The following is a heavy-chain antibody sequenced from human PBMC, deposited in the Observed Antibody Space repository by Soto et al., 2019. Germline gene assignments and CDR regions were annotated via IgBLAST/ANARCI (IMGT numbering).Heavy chain of an antibody. CDR3: ARGPRKDYGDYVLYYYYGMDV. V-gene: IGHV3-21*01. CDR1: GFTFSDYT. J-gene: IGHJ6*02. D-gene: IGHD4-17*01. CDR2: IGGSSSSS. Sequence: EVQLVESGGGLVKPGGSLRLSCAASGFTFSDYTMNWVRQAPGRGLGWVSSIGGSSSSSYYADSVEGRFTISRDNARNALFLQMNSLRVEDTAVYYCARGPRKDYGDYVLYYYYGMDVWGQGTTVTVSS.